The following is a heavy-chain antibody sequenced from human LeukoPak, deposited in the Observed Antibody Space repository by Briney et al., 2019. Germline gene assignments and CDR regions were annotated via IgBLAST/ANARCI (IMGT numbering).Heavy chain of an antibody. CDR2: INHSGST. Sequence: SETLSLTCAVYGGSFSGYYWSWIRQPPGKGLEWIGEINHSGSTNYNPSLKSRVTISVDTSKNQFSLKLSSVTAADTAVYYCARVLRDSSGYYDYWGQGTLVTVSS. D-gene: IGHD3-22*01. V-gene: IGHV4-34*01. CDR3: ARVLRDSSGYYDY. J-gene: IGHJ4*02. CDR1: GGSFSGYY.